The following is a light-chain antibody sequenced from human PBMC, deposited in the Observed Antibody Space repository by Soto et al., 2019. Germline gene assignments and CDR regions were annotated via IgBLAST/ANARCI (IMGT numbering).Light chain of an antibody. CDR2: GAS. CDR3: QQNNNWPLT. Sequence: EIVMTQSPATLSVSPGERATLSCRASQSVSSNLAWYQQKPGQAPRLLIYGASTRATGIPARFSGSGFGTEFTLTISSLQSKDFAVYYCQQNNNWPLTFGGGTKVDI. J-gene: IGKJ4*01. V-gene: IGKV3-15*01. CDR1: QSVSSN.